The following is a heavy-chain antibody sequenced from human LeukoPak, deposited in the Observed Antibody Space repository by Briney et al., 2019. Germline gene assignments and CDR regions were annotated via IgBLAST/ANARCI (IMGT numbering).Heavy chain of an antibody. D-gene: IGHD5-24*01. V-gene: IGHV3-21*01. J-gene: IGHJ6*03. CDR2: ISSSSSYI. CDR3: ARAVVEMATITLYYYYYYMDV. CDR1: GFTFSSYS. Sequence: GGSLRLSCAASGFTFSSYSMNWVRRAPGKGLEWVSSISSSSSYIYYADSVKGRFTISRDNAKNSLYLQMNSLRAEDTAVYYCARAVVEMATITLYYYYYYMDVWGKGTTVTISS.